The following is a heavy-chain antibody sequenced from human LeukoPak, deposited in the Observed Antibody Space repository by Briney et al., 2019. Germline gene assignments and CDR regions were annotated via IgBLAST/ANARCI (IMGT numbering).Heavy chain of an antibody. J-gene: IGHJ4*02. CDR1: GGSISSYY. Sequence: SETLSLTCTVSGGSISSYYWSWIRQPPGKGLEWIGYIYYSGSTNYNPSLKSRVTISVDTSKNQFSLKLSSVTAADTAVYYCASSVTTASLFDYWGQGTLVTVSS. CDR2: IYYSGST. V-gene: IGHV4-59*01. CDR3: ASSVTTASLFDY. D-gene: IGHD4-17*01.